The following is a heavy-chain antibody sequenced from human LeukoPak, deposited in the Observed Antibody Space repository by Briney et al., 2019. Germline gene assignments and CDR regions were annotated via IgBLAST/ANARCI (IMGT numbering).Heavy chain of an antibody. CDR1: GGSFSGYY. J-gene: IGHJ5*02. V-gene: IGHV4-34*01. CDR3: ARGLRRIVATLET. Sequence: SETLSLTCTVYGGSFSGYYWSWIRQPPGKGLEWIGEINHSGSTNYNPSLKSRVTISVDTSKNQFSLKLSSVTAADTAVYYCARGLRRIVATLETWGQGTLATVSS. D-gene: IGHD5-12*01. CDR2: INHSGST.